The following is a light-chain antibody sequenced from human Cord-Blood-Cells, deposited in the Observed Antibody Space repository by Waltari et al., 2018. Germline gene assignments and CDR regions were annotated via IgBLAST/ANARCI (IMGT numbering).Light chain of an antibody. V-gene: IGLV2-14*01. CDR1: SSDVGGYNY. CDR3: SSYTSSSTLV. CDR2: EVS. Sequence: QSALTQPAYVSGSPGQSITISCTGTSSDVGGYNYVPWYQQHPGKAPKLMIYEVSNRPSGVSNRFSGSKSGNTASLTISGLQAEDEADYYCSSYTSSSTLVFGTGTKVTVL. J-gene: IGLJ1*01.